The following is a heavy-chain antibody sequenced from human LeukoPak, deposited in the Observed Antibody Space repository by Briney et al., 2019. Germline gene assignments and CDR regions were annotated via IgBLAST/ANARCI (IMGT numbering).Heavy chain of an antibody. V-gene: IGHV1-69*05. D-gene: IGHD4-11*01. J-gene: IGHJ4*02. CDR2: IIPIFGTA. CDR3: AGGTTVTSHFPLGY. Sequence: SVKVSCKASGGTFSSYAISWVRQAPGQGLEWMGGIIPIFGTANYAQKFQGRVTITTDESTSTAYMELSSLRSEDTAVYYCAGGTTVTSHFPLGYWGQGTLVTVSS. CDR1: GGTFSSYA.